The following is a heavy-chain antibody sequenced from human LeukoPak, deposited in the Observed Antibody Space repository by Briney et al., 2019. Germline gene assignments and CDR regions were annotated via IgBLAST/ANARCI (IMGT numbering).Heavy chain of an antibody. V-gene: IGHV3-48*03. CDR1: GFTFSSYE. CDR2: ISGSGSTI. J-gene: IGHJ4*02. D-gene: IGHD3-22*01. CDR3: ARDAVVVVGPGFDV. Sequence: SGGSLILSCAASGFTFSSYEMNWVRQAPGKGLEWVSYISGSGSTIYYADSVKGRFTISRDNAENSLYLQMHSLRAEDTAVYYCARDAVVVVGPGFDVWGQGTLVTVSS.